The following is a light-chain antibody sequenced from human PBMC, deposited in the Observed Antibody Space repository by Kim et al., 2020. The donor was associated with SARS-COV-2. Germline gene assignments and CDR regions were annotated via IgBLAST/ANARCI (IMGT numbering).Light chain of an antibody. CDR3: QQRSNWARYT. J-gene: IGKJ2*01. V-gene: IGKV3-11*01. CDR2: DAC. CDR1: QSVSSY. Sequence: EIVLTQSPATLSLSPGESATLSCRASQSVSSYLALYQQRSGQAPRLLIYDACNRATGIPAMFSGSVSGTDFTLTISSLEHEDFAVYYCQQRSNWARYTFGQGTKLEI.